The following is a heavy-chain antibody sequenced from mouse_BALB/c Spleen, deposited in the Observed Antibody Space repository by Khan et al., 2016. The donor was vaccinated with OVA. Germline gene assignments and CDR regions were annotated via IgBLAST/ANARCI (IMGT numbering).Heavy chain of an antibody. J-gene: IGHJ1*01. Sequence: QIQLVQSGPELKKPGETVKISCKASGYTFTNYGVNWVKQAPEKGLKWMGWINTNTGETTYGDDFKGRFAFSLETSASTAYLQINRLKTEAMAKYFCARSKWVLRYGGYFDVWGAGTTVTVSS. CDR2: INTNTGET. CDR3: ARSKWVLRYGGYFDV. V-gene: IGHV9-1*02. D-gene: IGHD1-1*01. CDR1: GYTFTNYG.